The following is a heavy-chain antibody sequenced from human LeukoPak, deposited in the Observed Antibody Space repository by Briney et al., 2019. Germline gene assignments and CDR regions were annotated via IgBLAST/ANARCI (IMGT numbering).Heavy chain of an antibody. CDR1: GFTFSSYV. Sequence: GGSLRLSCAASGFTFSSYVMNWVRQAPGKGLEWVSSIGSSSSYIYYADSVKGRFTISRENAKNSLYLQMNSLRAGDTAVYYCATTVGVVVVTHDAFDIWGQGTMVTVSS. CDR2: IGSSSSYI. CDR3: ATTVGVVVVTHDAFDI. D-gene: IGHD3-22*01. V-gene: IGHV3-21*01. J-gene: IGHJ3*02.